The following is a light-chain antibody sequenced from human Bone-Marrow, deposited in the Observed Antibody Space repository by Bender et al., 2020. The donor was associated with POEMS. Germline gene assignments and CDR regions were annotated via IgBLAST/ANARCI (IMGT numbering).Light chain of an antibody. CDR2: EVS. V-gene: IGLV2-23*02. J-gene: IGLJ3*02. Sequence: HSALTQAASVSASPGQSIPLSCIEASNVFGSDNLVSWYQHHPGKAPKLMISEVSKRPSGVSNRFSGSKSGNTASLTIAGLQAEDEADYYCSSYAGDTTTWVFGEGTKLTVL. CDR1: SNVFGSDNL. CDR3: SSYAGDTTTWV.